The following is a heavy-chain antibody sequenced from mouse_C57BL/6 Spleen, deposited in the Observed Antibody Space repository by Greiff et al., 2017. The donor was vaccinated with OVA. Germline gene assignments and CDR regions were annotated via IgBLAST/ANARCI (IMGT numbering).Heavy chain of an antibody. Sequence: EVQLVESGGGLVQPGGSMKLSCVASGFTFSNYWMNWVRQSPEKGLEWVAQIRLKSDNYATHYAESVKGRFTISRDDSKSSVYLQMNNLRAEDTGIYYCTGRYSNYFDYWGQGTTLTVSS. J-gene: IGHJ2*01. CDR1: GFTFSNYW. CDR3: TGRYSNYFDY. CDR2: IRLKSDNYAT. V-gene: IGHV6-3*01. D-gene: IGHD2-5*01.